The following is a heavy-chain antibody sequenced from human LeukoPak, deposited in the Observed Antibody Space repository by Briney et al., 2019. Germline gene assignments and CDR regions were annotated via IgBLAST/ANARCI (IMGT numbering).Heavy chain of an antibody. J-gene: IGHJ4*02. D-gene: IGHD3-10*01. CDR1: GFTVSSNY. V-gene: IGHV3-53*05. CDR3: ARGLYGLGYFDY. Sequence: GGSLRLSCAASGFTVSSNYMSWVRQAPGKGLERVSVIYSGGSTYYADSVKGRFTISRDNSKNTLYLQMNSLRAEDTAVYYCARGLYGLGYFDYWGQGTLVTVSS. CDR2: IYSGGST.